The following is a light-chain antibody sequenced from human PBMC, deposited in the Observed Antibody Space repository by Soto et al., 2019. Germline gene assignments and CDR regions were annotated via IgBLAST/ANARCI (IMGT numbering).Light chain of an antibody. CDR2: EVT. CDR3: SSYTNINTRACV. V-gene: IGLV2-14*01. CDR1: SGDIGSYNR. J-gene: IGLJ1*01. Sequence: QSVLTQPASVSGSPGQSITISCTGTSGDIGSYNRVSWYQQHPGKAPKLIIYEVTDRPSGVSNRFSGSKSGNTVSLTISGLQAEDEAEYYCSSYTNINTRACVFGTGTKVTVL.